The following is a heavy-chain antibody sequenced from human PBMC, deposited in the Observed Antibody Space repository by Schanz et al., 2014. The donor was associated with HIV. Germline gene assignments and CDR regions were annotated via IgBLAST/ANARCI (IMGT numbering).Heavy chain of an antibody. J-gene: IGHJ4*02. CDR1: GLTFSSYG. Sequence: GQLVEAGGGVVPPGGSLRLSCAGSGLTFSSYGMHWVRQAPGKGRGGEEIISYDGSNKNYADSVKGRFTISRDNSKNTLYLQMNSLRAEDTAVYYCAKGQRGVVRGDIDYWGQGTLVTVSS. CDR3: AKGQRGVVRGDIDY. V-gene: IGHV3-30*18. D-gene: IGHD3-10*01. CDR2: ISYDGSNK.